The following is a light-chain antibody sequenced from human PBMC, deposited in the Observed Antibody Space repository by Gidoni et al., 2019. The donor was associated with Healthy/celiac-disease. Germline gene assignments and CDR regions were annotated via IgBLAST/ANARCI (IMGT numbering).Light chain of an antibody. CDR1: QSVSSSY. J-gene: IGKJ4*01. CDR2: GAS. CDR3: QQYGSSPGLT. V-gene: IGKV3-20*01. Sequence: EIVLTQSPGTLSLSPGERATLSCRASQSVSSSYLAWYQQTPGQAPRLLIYGASSRATGIPDMFSGSGSGTDFTLTISRLEPEDFAVYYCQQYGSSPGLTFGGGTKVEIK.